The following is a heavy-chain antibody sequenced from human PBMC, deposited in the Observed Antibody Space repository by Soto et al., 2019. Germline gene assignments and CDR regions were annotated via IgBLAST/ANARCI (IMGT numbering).Heavy chain of an antibody. CDR1: GFTFSDYY. CDR2: ISSSSSYT. CDR3: ARRDIVVVPAAIDAFDI. V-gene: IGHV3-11*03. D-gene: IGHD2-2*01. Sequence: GGSLRLSCAASGFTFSDYYMSWIRQAPGKGLEWVSYISSSSSYTNYADSVKGRFTISRDNAKNSLYLQMNSLRAEDTAVYYCARRDIVVVPAAIDAFDIWGQGTMVTVSS. J-gene: IGHJ3*02.